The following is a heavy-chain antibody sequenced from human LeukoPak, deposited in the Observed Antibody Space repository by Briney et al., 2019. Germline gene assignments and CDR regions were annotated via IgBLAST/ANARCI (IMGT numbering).Heavy chain of an antibody. CDR2: ISYSGST. CDR3: ARASFPFDL. V-gene: IGHV4-61*01. CDR1: GGSVSSGSFY. Sequence: SETLSLTCTVSGGSVSSGSFYWSWIRQPPGKGLEWIGYISYSGSTNYNPSLKSRVTISVDTSKNQFSLKLSSVTAADTAVYYCARASFPFDLWGQGTLVTVSS. J-gene: IGHJ5*02. D-gene: IGHD2/OR15-2a*01.